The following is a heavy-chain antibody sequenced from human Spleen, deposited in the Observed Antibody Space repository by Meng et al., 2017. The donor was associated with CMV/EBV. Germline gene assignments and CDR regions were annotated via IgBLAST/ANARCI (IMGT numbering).Heavy chain of an antibody. CDR2: IGTAGDT. CDR1: GFTFSSYD. CDR3: ARVGSSTSRRYYYYGMDV. Sequence: GESLKISCAASGFTFSSYDMHWVRQATGKGLEWVSAIGTAGDTYYPGSVKGRFTISRENAKNSLYLQMNSLRAGDTAVYYCARVGSSTSRRYYYYGMDVWGQGTTVTVSS. V-gene: IGHV3-13*01. J-gene: IGHJ6*02. D-gene: IGHD6-13*01.